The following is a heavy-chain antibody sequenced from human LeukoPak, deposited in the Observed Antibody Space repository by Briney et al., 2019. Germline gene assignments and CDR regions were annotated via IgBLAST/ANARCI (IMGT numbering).Heavy chain of an antibody. CDR2: IYYSGST. CDR1: GGSISSYY. J-gene: IGHJ5*02. Sequence: SETLSLTCTVSGGSISSYYRSWIRQPPGKGLEWIGYIYYSGSTNYNPSLKSRVTISVDTSKNQFSLQLSSVTAADTAVYYCARKIIAAAVNWFDPWGQGTLVTVSS. V-gene: IGHV4-59*12. CDR3: ARKIIAAAVNWFDP. D-gene: IGHD6-13*01.